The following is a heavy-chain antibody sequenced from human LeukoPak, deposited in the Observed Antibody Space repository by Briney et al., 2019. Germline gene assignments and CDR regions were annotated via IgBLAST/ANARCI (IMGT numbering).Heavy chain of an antibody. V-gene: IGHV1-69*06. Sequence: SVKVSCKASGGTFSSYAISWVRQAPGQGLEWMGGIIPIFGTVNYAQKFQGRVTITADKSTSTAYMELSSLRSEDTAVYYCARDERYCTNGVCYNYVDYWGQGTLVTVSS. D-gene: IGHD2-8*01. CDR3: ARDERYCTNGVCYNYVDY. CDR2: IIPIFGTV. J-gene: IGHJ4*02. CDR1: GGTFSSYA.